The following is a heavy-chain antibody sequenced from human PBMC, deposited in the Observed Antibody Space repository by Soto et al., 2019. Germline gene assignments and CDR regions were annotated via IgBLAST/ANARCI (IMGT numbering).Heavy chain of an antibody. CDR3: ARDQRGYSYGRPTNYGMDV. J-gene: IGHJ6*02. CDR1: GGSISSGGYY. Sequence: SETLSLTCTVSGGSISSGGYYWSWIRQHPGKGLEWIGYIYYSGSTYYNPSLKSRVTISVDTSKNQFSLKLSSVTAADTAVYYCARDQRGYSYGRPTNYGMDVWGQGTKVTVSS. CDR2: IYYSGST. V-gene: IGHV4-31*03. D-gene: IGHD5-18*01.